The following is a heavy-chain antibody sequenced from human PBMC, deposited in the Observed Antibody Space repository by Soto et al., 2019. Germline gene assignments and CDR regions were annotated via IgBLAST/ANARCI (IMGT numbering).Heavy chain of an antibody. CDR1: GGSFSGYY. D-gene: IGHD5-18*01. Sequence: NPTETLSLTCAVYGGSFSGYYWSWIRQPPGKGLEWIGEINHSGSTNYNPSLKGRVTISVDTSKNQFSLKLSSVTAADTAVYYCARGAARMRYYSGMDVWGQGTKVTVYS. CDR3: ARGAARMRYYSGMDV. V-gene: IGHV4-34*01. J-gene: IGHJ6*02. CDR2: INHSGST.